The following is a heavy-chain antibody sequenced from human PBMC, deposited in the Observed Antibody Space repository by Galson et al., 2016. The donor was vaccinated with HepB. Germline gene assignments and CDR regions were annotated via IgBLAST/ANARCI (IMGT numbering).Heavy chain of an antibody. J-gene: IGHJ4*02. CDR2: LYYSGPT. CDR1: GGSISSTTYY. CDR3: ARGGSSSWTWYFDY. Sequence: SETLSLTCTVSGGSISSTTYYWSWIRQPPGKGLEWIGSLYYSGPTYYKPSLKSRVTISVDTSKNQFSLKLSSVTAADTALYYCARGGSSSWTWYFDYWGQGTLVTVSS. D-gene: IGHD6-13*01. V-gene: IGHV4-39*01.